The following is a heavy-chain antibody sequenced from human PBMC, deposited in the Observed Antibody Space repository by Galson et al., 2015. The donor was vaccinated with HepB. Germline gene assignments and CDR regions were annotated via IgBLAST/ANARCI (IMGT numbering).Heavy chain of an antibody. Sequence: SLRLSCAASGFTFSSYWMNWGRQAPGKGLEWVAHINQDGSSKYYVDSVKGRFTISRDNAKDSVYLQLDSLRAEDTAVYYCARRISLVRGIITKPDYYYGMDVWGQGTTVTVAS. D-gene: IGHD3-10*01. CDR1: GFTFSSYW. V-gene: IGHV3-7*03. J-gene: IGHJ6*02. CDR2: INQDGSSK. CDR3: ARRISLVRGIITKPDYYYGMDV.